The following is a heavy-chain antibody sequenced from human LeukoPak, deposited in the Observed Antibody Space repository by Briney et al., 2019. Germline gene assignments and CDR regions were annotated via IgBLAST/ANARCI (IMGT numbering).Heavy chain of an antibody. J-gene: IGHJ4*02. Sequence: PPETLPLTCTVSGGSITSNSYYWGWIRQPPGKGLEWIGSINYRGTTYYRPSLKSRVTISRDTSKNQFSLKLSSVTAADTAVYYCARPGYGDYPTGYIDYWGQGTLVTVSS. D-gene: IGHD4-17*01. CDR3: ARPGYGDYPTGYIDY. CDR2: INYRGTT. V-gene: IGHV4-39*01. CDR1: GGSITSNSYY.